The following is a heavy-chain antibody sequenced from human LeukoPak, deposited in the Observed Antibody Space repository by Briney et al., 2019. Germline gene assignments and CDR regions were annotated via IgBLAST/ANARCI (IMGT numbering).Heavy chain of an antibody. V-gene: IGHV4-4*07. J-gene: IGHJ4*02. CDR2: IYTSGST. D-gene: IGHD1-26*01. CDR1: GGSISSYY. CDR3: AGGGWGWELLRPLDY. Sequence: SETLSLTCTVSGGSISSYYWSWSREPAGKGLEWMGRIYTSGSTNYNPSLKSRVTMSVDTSKNQFSLKLSSVTAADTAVYYCAGGGWGWELLRPLDYWGQGTLVTVSS.